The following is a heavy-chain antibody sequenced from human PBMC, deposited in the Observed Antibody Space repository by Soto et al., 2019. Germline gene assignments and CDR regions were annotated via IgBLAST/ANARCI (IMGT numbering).Heavy chain of an antibody. CDR3: ARDGGVVVAVDAFDV. V-gene: IGHV3-20*04. CDR2: ITWNGATT. D-gene: IGHD6-19*01. J-gene: IGHJ3*01. Sequence: EVQLVESGGGVVRPGGALRLSCAASGFTFDAHGMTWVRQAPGKGLEWVSGITWNGATTGYADSVKGRFTISRDNAKNSLYLQMNSLRVEDTALYYCARDGGVVVAVDAFDVWGQGTMVTVSS. CDR1: GFTFDAHG.